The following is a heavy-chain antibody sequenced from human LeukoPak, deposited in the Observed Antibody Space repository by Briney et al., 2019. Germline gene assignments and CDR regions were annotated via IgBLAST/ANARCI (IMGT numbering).Heavy chain of an antibody. J-gene: IGHJ6*03. CDR2: INHSGST. D-gene: IGHD6-19*01. CDR1: GGSFSGYY. CDR3: ARGQGGWWLVPRSYYYMDV. Sequence: SETLSLTCAVYGGSFSGYYWSWIRQPPGKGLEWIGEINHSGSTNYIPSLKRRVTISVDTSKNQFSLKLSSVTAADTAVYYCARGQGGWWLVPRSYYYMDVWGKGTTVTVSS. V-gene: IGHV4-34*01.